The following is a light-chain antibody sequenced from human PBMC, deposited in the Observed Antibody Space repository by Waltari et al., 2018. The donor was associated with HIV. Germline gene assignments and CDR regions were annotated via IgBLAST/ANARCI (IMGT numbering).Light chain of an antibody. CDR1: QSVSSTY. Sequence: EIVLTKSPGTLSLSPGEGATLSCRASQSVSSTYLAWYQQKPGQAPRLLIYGASSRATGIPDRFSGSGSGTDFTLTISRLEPEDFAVYYCQQYGSSPLTFGPGTKVDIK. CDR3: QQYGSSPLT. CDR2: GAS. V-gene: IGKV3-20*01. J-gene: IGKJ3*01.